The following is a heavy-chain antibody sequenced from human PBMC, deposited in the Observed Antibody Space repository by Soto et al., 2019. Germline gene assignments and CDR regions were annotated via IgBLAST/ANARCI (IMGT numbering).Heavy chain of an antibody. D-gene: IGHD4-17*01. Sequence: SETLSLTCTVSGGSISSYYWSWIRQPPGKGLEWIGYIYYSGSTNYNPSLKSRVTISVDTSKNQFSLKLSSVTAADTAVYYCARSSYGDYRLYYFEYWGQGTLVTVSS. V-gene: IGHV4-59*01. CDR3: ARSSYGDYRLYYFEY. CDR1: GGSISSYY. CDR2: IYYSGST. J-gene: IGHJ4*02.